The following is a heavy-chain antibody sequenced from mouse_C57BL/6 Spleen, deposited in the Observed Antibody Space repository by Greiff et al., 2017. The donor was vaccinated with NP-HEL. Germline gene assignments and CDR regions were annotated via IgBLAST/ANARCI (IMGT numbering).Heavy chain of an antibody. CDR1: GYAFTNYL. J-gene: IGHJ2*01. CDR2: INPGRGGT. CDR3: ARGELHFDY. Sequence: QVQLQQSGAELVRPGTSVKVSCKASGYAFTNYLIEWVKQRPGQGLEWIGVINPGRGGTNYNEKFKGKATLTADKSSSTAYMQLSSLTSEDSAVYFCARGELHFDYWGQGTTLTVSS. V-gene: IGHV1-54*01.